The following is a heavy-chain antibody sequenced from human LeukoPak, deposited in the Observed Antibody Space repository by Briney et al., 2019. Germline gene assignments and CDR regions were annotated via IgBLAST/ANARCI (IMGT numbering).Heavy chain of an antibody. V-gene: IGHV1-2*02. CDR3: ARRDYADAFDI. D-gene: IGHD4-17*01. Sequence: GASVKVSCKASGYTFTAYYMHWVRQAPGQGLEWMGWINPHSGGTNYAQKFQGRVTMTRDTSINTAYMELSRLSSDDTAIYYCARRDYADAFDIWGQGTMVTVSS. CDR1: GYTFTAYY. CDR2: INPHSGGT. J-gene: IGHJ3*02.